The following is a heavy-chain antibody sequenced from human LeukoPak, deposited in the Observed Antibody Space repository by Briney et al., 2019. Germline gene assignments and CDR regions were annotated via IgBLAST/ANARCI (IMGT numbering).Heavy chain of an antibody. V-gene: IGHV1-8*01. CDR3: ARGLLRYFDWLLPDFDY. J-gene: IGHJ4*02. D-gene: IGHD3-9*01. CDR2: MNPNSGNT. CDR1: GYTFTSYD. Sequence: ASVKVSCKASGYTFTSYDINWVRRATGQGLEWMGWMNPNSGNTGYAQKFQGRVTMTRNTSISTAYMELSSLRSEDTAVYYCARGLLRYFDWLLPDFDYWGQGTLVTVSS.